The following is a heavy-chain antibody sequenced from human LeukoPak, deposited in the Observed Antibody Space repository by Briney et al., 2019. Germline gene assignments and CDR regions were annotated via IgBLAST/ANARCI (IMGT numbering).Heavy chain of an antibody. Sequence: PSETLSLTCTVSGGSISSGDYYWSWIRQPPGKGLEWLGYIYYSGSTYYNPSLKSRVTISVDTSKNQFSLKLSSVTAADTAVYYCARGLAYCGGDCFPYFDYWGQGTLVTVSS. CDR1: GGSISSGDYY. CDR3: ARGLAYCGGDCFPYFDY. V-gene: IGHV4-30-4*01. CDR2: IYYSGST. J-gene: IGHJ4*02. D-gene: IGHD2-21*02.